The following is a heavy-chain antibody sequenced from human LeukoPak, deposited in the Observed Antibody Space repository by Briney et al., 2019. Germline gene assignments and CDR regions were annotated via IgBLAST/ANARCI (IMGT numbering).Heavy chain of an antibody. D-gene: IGHD1-26*01. CDR1: GFTFSSYA. J-gene: IGHJ4*02. CDR3: AKVFSIVGATTFDY. Sequence: GGSLRLSCAASGFTFSSYAMSWVRQAPGKGLEWVSAITGSGGSTYYADSVKGRFTISRDNSKNTLYLQMNSLRAEDTAVYYCAKVFSIVGATTFDYWGQGTLVTVSS. V-gene: IGHV3-23*01. CDR2: ITGSGGST.